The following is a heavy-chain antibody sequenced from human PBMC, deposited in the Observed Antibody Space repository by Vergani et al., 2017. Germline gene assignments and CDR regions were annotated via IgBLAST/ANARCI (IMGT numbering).Heavy chain of an antibody. Sequence: QVQLVESGGGVVQPGRSLRLSCAASGFTFSSYGMHCVRQAPGKGLEWVAVISYDGSNKYYADSVKGRFTISRDNSKNTLYLQMNSLRAEDTAVYYCAREDQIAARLFDYWGQGTLVTVSS. J-gene: IGHJ4*02. V-gene: IGHV3-30*03. D-gene: IGHD6-6*01. CDR3: AREDQIAARLFDY. CDR1: GFTFSSYG. CDR2: ISYDGSNK.